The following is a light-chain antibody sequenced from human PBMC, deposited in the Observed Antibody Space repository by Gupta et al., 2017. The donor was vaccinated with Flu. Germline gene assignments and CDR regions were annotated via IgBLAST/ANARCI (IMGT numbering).Light chain of an antibody. CDR1: QDISTW. CDR3: QQAHSFPPT. V-gene: IGKV1D-12*01. CDR2: AAF. J-gene: IGKJ4*01. Sequence: PSSVSASGGDRVTITCRASQDISTWLAWYQQKPGKAPKVLIYAAFTLQSGVPSRFSGSGSGTDFTLTISSLQPEDFATYFCQQAHSFPPTFGGGTKVEI.